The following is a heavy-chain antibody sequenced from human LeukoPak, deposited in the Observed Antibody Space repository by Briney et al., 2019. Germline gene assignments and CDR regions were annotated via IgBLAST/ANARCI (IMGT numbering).Heavy chain of an antibody. CDR2: ISSRRSYI. J-gene: IGHJ3*02. D-gene: IGHD3-9*01. CDR1: GFSFSSYN. Sequence: GALRLSCAASGFSFSSYNMKWVRQDPGKGVEWVSTISSRRSYIYYADSVKGPFTISRDNAKNSLYLQMNSLRAEDTAVYYCARGNVLRYFDWSDAFDIWGQGTMVTVSS. CDR3: ARGNVLRYFDWSDAFDI. V-gene: IGHV3-21*01.